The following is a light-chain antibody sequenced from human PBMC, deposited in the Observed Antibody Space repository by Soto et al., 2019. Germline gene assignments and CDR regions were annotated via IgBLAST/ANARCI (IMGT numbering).Light chain of an antibody. CDR2: DAS. CDR3: QHYDTRPPIT. CDR1: QGITNH. V-gene: IGKV1-33*01. Sequence: DIQMTQSPSSLSASVGDRVTITCQASQGITNHLNWYQQKSGKAPKLLIYDASKLETEVPSRFSGIGSGTDFSFTINSLQPEDVATYYCQHYDTRPPITFGQGTRLEIK. J-gene: IGKJ5*01.